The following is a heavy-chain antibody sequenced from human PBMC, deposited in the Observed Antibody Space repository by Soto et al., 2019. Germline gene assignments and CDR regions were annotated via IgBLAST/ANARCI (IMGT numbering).Heavy chain of an antibody. Sequence: GGSLRLSCAGSGFAFSGSTIHCVRQASGKGLEWVGRIRSKANSFATAYAASVKGRFIISRDDSKTTAYLQMNSLKIEDTAVYYCFREHYFSYHGMDVWGQGTKVTVSS. V-gene: IGHV3-73*01. CDR1: GFAFSGST. D-gene: IGHD1-26*01. CDR3: FREHYFSYHGMDV. J-gene: IGHJ6*02. CDR2: IRSKANSFAT.